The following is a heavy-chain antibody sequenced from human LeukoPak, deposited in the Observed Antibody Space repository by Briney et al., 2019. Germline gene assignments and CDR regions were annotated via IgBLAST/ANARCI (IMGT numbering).Heavy chain of an antibody. CDR3: ASVISSSGTNWFDP. Sequence: GGSLRLSCAASGFTFSSYWMSWVRQAPGKGLEWVANIKEDGGEKYYVDSVKGRFTISRENANSSLYLQMNSLSPEDTAMYYCASVISSSGTNWFDPWGQGTLVTVSS. CDR2: IKEDGGEK. CDR1: GFTFSSYW. J-gene: IGHJ5*02. D-gene: IGHD3-10*01. V-gene: IGHV3-7*01.